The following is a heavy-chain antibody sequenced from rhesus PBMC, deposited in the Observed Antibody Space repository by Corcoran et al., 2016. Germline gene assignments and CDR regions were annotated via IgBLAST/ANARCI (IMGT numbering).Heavy chain of an antibody. CDR1: GASISRNY. CDR3: AREEGTVTTVYFEF. V-gene: IGHV4S2*01. CDR2: IYGSGGST. J-gene: IGHJ1*01. D-gene: IGHD4-23*01. Sequence: QVQLQESGPGLVKPSETLPLTCAVSGASISRNYWSWLRQAPGKGLEWIGRIYGSGGSTDYNPSLKSRVTISIDTSKNQFSLKLSSVTAADTAVYYCAREEGTVTTVYFEFWGQGALVTVSS.